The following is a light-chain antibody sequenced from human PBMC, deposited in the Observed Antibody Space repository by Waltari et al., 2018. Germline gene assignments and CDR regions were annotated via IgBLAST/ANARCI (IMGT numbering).Light chain of an antibody. V-gene: IGKV1-9*01. J-gene: IGKJ3*01. Sequence: IQLTQSPLSLSASVGDSVTIPCRASQGISSYLAWYQQKAGRAPKLLIYGGSTLPNGVPSRFSGSGFGTDFTLTISSLQPEDFATYYCLQVNSYPFTFGPGTTVDIK. CDR2: GGS. CDR3: LQVNSYPFT. CDR1: QGISSY.